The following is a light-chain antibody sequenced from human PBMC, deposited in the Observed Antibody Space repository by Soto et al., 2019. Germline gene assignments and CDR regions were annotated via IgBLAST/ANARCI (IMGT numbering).Light chain of an antibody. CDR1: LSLVDSGGNTY. CDR3: MQGTLWPWT. J-gene: IGKJ1*01. V-gene: IGKV2-30*01. Sequence: VVMTQSPLSLPVTLGQPASISCTSSLSLVDSGGNTYFNWYQQRPGQPPRRLIYKISNRESGGPDRFRASGSGTDFTLRISRVEAEDLGVYYCMQGTLWPWTFGQGTKVEIK. CDR2: KIS.